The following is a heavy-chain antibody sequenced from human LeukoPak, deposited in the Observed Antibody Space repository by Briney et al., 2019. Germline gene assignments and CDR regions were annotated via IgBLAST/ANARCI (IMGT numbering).Heavy chain of an antibody. Sequence: PGGSLRLSCAASVFTFSDYTMHWVRQAPGKGLEWVSSITSSSTYIYFADSVKGRFTISRDNAKNSLYLQMNSLRAEDTAVYYCARDFSAASSLAFDIWGQGTMVTVSS. J-gene: IGHJ3*02. CDR2: ITSSSTYI. V-gene: IGHV3-21*01. CDR1: VFTFSDYT. D-gene: IGHD6-25*01. CDR3: ARDFSAASSLAFDI.